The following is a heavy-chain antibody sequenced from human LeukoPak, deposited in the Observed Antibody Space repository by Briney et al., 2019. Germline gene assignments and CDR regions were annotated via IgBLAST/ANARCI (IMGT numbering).Heavy chain of an antibody. CDR3: AGQLTMVRGAIDP. J-gene: IGHJ5*02. CDR1: GYSISSGYY. V-gene: IGHV4-38-2*02. Sequence: SETLSLTCTVSGYSISSGYYWGWIRQPPGKGLEWIGSIYHSGSTYYNPSLKSRVTISVDTSKNQFSLKLSSVTAADTAVHYCAGQLTMVRGAIDPWGQGTLVTVSS. CDR2: IYHSGST. D-gene: IGHD3-10*01.